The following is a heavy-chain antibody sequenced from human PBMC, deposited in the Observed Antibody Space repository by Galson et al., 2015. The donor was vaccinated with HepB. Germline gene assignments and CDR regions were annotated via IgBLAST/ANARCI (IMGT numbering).Heavy chain of an antibody. J-gene: IGHJ6*02. V-gene: IGHV4-39*01. CDR2: IYYTGST. CDR3: HGEAYVAYGMDV. D-gene: IGHD3-10*01. Sequence: EPLSLTCTVSSGPISSSAYYWDWIRQSPGGGLEWIGAIYYTGSTYYNPSLKSRVTISLDTSKNQFSLKLSSVTAADTAVYYCHGEAYVAYGMDVWGQGTTVTVSS. CDR1: SGPISSSAYY.